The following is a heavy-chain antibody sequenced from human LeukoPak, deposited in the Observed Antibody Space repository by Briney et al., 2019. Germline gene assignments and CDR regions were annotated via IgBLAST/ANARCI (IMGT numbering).Heavy chain of an antibody. Sequence: ASVKVSCKASGYTFTSYGISWVRQAPGQGLEWMGWITGYNGKTNYVQKFQGRVTMTTDTSTSTAYMELRSLRSGDTAVYYCARAPERLGWFDPWGQGTLVIVSS. CDR2: ITGYNGKT. CDR3: ARAPERLGWFDP. V-gene: IGHV1-18*01. D-gene: IGHD1-1*01. CDR1: GYTFTSYG. J-gene: IGHJ5*02.